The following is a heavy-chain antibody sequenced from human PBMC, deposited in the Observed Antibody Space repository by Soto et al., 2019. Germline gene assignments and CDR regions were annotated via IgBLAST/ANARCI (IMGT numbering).Heavy chain of an antibody. Sequence: QARLVESGGGVVQPGRSLRLSCEASGLTFSAYGMHWVRQAPGKGLEWVATISYDGSKKYFGDYVKGRFTISRDNSKSTLYLEMNSLRTEDTAVYYCAKASHCNKGRCSLGLIGDRAFDIWGQGTMVTVSS. CDR2: ISYDGSKK. CDR3: AKASHCNKGRCSLGLIGDRAFDI. V-gene: IGHV3-30*18. CDR1: GLTFSAYG. D-gene: IGHD2-8*01. J-gene: IGHJ3*02.